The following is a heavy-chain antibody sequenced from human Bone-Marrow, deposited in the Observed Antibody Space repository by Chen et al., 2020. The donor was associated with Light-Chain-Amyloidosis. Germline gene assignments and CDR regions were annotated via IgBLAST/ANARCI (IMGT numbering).Heavy chain of an antibody. CDR2: VSGSTVST. V-gene: IGHV3-23*04. D-gene: IGHD3-10*01. J-gene: IGHJ4*02. CDR1: GFNFSSFG. Sequence: EVQLVESGGGLVQPGGSLRPSWATFGFNFSSFGMGWVRQAPGKGLEWVSTVSGSTVSTYYAGAVKGRFIISRDNSKSTLYLQMNSLRAGDTAVYFCTRKGGYFDFWGQGSLVTVSS. CDR3: TRKGGYFDF.